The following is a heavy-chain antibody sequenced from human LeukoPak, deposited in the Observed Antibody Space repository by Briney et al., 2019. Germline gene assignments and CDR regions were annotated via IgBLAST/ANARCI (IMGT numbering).Heavy chain of an antibody. D-gene: IGHD3-22*01. J-gene: IGHJ6*03. CDR1: GGSISSGSYY. V-gene: IGHV4-61*02. Sequence: PSQTLSLTCTVSGGSISSGSYYWSWIRQPAGKGLEWIGRIYTSGSTNYNPSLKSRVTISVDTSKNQFSLKLSSVTAADTAVYYCARKGPTYYYDSSGYRSSDGYYYMDVWGKGTTVTVSS. CDR2: IYTSGST. CDR3: ARKGPTYYYDSSGYRSSDGYYYMDV.